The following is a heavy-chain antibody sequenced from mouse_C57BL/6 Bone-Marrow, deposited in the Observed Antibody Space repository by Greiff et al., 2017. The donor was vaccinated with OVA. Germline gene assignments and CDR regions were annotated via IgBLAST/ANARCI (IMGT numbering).Heavy chain of an antibody. CDR2: IRNKANGYTT. J-gene: IGHJ2*01. V-gene: IGHV7-3*01. D-gene: IGHD1-1*01. CDR3: ARYIAVAYFDY. Sequence: EVNLVESGGGLVQPGGSLSLSCAASGFTFTDYYMSWVRQPPGKALEWLGFIRNKANGYTTEYSASVKGRFTISRDNSQSILYLQMNALRAEDSATYYCARYIAVAYFDYWGQGTTLTVSS. CDR1: GFTFTDYY.